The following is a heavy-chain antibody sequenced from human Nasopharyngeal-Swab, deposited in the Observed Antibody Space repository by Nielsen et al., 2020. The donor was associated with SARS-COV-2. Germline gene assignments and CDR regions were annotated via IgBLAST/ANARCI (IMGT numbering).Heavy chain of an antibody. J-gene: IGHJ4*02. CDR1: GSSFTSHW. Sequence: GGSLTLSCKGSGSSFTSHWIGWARQLPGKGLEWMGIIYPGDSDTRYSPSFQGQVTISADKSINTAYLQWSSLKASDTAMYYCARSSYGDYFDYWGQGTLVTVSS. CDR3: ARSSYGDYFDY. D-gene: IGHD4-17*01. CDR2: IYPGDSDT. V-gene: IGHV5-51*01.